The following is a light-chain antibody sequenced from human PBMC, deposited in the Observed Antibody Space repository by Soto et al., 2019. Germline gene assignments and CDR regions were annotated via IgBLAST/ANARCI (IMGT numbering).Light chain of an antibody. CDR3: QQYNSWPRT. CDR1: QSVSRH. V-gene: IGKV3-15*01. J-gene: IGKJ1*01. CDR2: GAS. Sequence: EIVMTQSPATLSVSPGERATLSCRASQSVSRHLAWYQQKPGQAPRLLIYGASTRATGIPARFSGSGSGTEFTLTISSLQSEDLAVYYCQQYNSWPRTFGQGTKVEIK.